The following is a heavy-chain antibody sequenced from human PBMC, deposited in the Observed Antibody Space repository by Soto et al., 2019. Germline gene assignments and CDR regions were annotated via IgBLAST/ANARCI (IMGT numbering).Heavy chain of an antibody. CDR2: INYGGTT. V-gene: IGHV4-59*08. D-gene: IGHD3-16*01. J-gene: IGHJ4*02. CDR3: ARRDGGLGVTGTPFDS. Sequence: QVQLQESGPGLVKPSETLSLTCTVSGSSISTFYWCWLRHAPGQGLEWIGYINYGGTTSSHPSLKCPLTISVVTSKDQFSLKLNSVTAAETAVYYWARRDGGLGVTGTPFDSWGQGTLVTVSS. CDR1: GSSISTFY.